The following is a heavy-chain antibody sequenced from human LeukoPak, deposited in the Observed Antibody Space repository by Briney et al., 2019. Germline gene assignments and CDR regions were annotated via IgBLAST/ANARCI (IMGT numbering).Heavy chain of an antibody. J-gene: IGHJ4*02. Sequence: SETLSLTCNVSGGSVSSGSYYWSWIRQPPGKGLEWIGYIYYSGNTNYNPSLKSRVTISVDTSKNQFSLKLSSVTAADTAVYYCAREGLATMIRGIIPYWGQGTLDTVSS. D-gene: IGHD3-10*01. CDR2: IYYSGNT. V-gene: IGHV4-61*01. CDR1: GGSVSSGSYY. CDR3: AREGLATMIRGIIPY.